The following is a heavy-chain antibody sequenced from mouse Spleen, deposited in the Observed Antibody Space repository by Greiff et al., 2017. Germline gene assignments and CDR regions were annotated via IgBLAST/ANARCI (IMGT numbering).Heavy chain of an antibody. Sequence: VQLKQSGPVLVKPGASVKMSCKASGYTFTDYYMNWVKQSHGKSLEWIGVINPYNGGTSYNQKFKGKATLTVDKSSSTAYMELNSLTSEDSAVYYCARTEFITTATSFAYWGQGTLVTVSA. D-gene: IGHD1-2*01. CDR1: GYTFTDYY. J-gene: IGHJ3*01. V-gene: IGHV1-19*01. CDR3: ARTEFITTATSFAY. CDR2: INPYNGGT.